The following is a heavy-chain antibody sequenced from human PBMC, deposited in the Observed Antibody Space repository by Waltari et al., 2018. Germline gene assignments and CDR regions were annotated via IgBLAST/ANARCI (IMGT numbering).Heavy chain of an antibody. Sequence: EVQLVESGGGLVKPGGSLRLSCAASGFTFSSYSMNWVRQAPGKGLEWVSSISSSSSYIYYADSVNGRFTISRDNAKNSLYLQMNSLRAEDTAVYYCARNGGGYNWFDPWGQGTLVTVSS. CDR3: ARNGGGYNWFDP. V-gene: IGHV3-21*01. J-gene: IGHJ5*02. CDR2: ISSSSSYI. D-gene: IGHD2-15*01. CDR1: GFTFSSYS.